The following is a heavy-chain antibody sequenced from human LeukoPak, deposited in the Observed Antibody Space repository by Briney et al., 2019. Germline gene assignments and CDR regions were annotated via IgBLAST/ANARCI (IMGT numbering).Heavy chain of an antibody. CDR1: GGSISSSRYY. Sequence: SETLSLTCTVSGGSISSSRYYWGWIRQPPGKGLEWIGSIYYSGSTYYNPSLKSRVTISVDTSKNQFSLKLSSVTAADTAVYYSARTRSSGYLTFDYWGQGILVTVSS. V-gene: IGHV4-39*01. CDR3: ARTRSSGYLTFDY. CDR2: IYYSGST. D-gene: IGHD3-22*01. J-gene: IGHJ4*02.